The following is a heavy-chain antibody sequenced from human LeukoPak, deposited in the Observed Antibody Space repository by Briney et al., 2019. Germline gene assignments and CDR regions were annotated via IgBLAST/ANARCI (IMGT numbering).Heavy chain of an antibody. Sequence: GGSLRLSCAASGFTFSSYALSWVRQTPGKGLEWVSRISNSGATTYYTDSVKGRFTISRHNAKNSLYLQLNSLRAEDTAVYYCARATSGSRDGYNWRFDYWGQGTLVTVSS. CDR1: GFTFSSYA. V-gene: IGHV3-23*01. J-gene: IGHJ4*02. CDR2: ISNSGATT. CDR3: ARATSGSRDGYNWRFDY. D-gene: IGHD5-24*01.